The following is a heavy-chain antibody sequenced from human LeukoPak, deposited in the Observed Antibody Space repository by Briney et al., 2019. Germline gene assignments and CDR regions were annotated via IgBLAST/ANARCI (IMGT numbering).Heavy chain of an antibody. V-gene: IGHV3-21*01. CDR2: ISSSSSYI. CDR1: GFTFSSYG. D-gene: IGHD3-10*01. Sequence: PGGSLRLSCAASGFTFSSYGMHWVRQAPGKGLEWVSSISSSSSYIYYADSVKGRFTISRDNAKNSLYLQMNSLRAEDTAVYYCARDRMLLWFGDPPDYWGQGTLVTVSS. J-gene: IGHJ4*02. CDR3: ARDRMLLWFGDPPDY.